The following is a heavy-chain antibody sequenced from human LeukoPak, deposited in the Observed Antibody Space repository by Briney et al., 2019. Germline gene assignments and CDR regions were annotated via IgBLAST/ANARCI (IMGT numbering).Heavy chain of an antibody. CDR3: ATALPGVVQGVIILYYFDY. CDR1: GGTFSSYA. V-gene: IGHV1-69*01. J-gene: IGHJ4*02. D-gene: IGHD3-10*01. CDR2: IFPIFGTA. Sequence: SVKVSCKASGGTFSSYAISWVRQAPGQGLEWMGGIFPIFGTANYAQKFQGRVTITADESTSTAYMELSSLRSEDTAVYYCATALPGVVQGVIILYYFDYWGQGTLVTVSS.